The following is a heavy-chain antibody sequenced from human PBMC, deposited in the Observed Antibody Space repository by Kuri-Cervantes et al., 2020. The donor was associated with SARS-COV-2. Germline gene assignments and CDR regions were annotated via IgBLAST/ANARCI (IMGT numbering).Heavy chain of an antibody. CDR3: ARGTKWEPLY. Sequence: SETLSLTCAVYGGSFSGYYWSWIRQPPGKGLEWIGEINHSGSTNYNPSLKSRVTISVDTSKDQFSLKLSSVTAADTAVYYCARGTKWEPLYWGQGTLVTVSS. D-gene: IGHD1-26*01. CDR1: GGSFSGYY. CDR2: INHSGST. J-gene: IGHJ4*02. V-gene: IGHV4-34*01.